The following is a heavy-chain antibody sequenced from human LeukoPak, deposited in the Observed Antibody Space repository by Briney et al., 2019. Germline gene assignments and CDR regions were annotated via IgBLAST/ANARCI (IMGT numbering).Heavy chain of an antibody. V-gene: IGHV1-2*02. CDR2: INPNSGGT. Sequence: GASVKVSCKASGYTFTGYYMHWVRQAPGQGLEWMRWINPNSGGTNYAQKFQGRVTITRDTSISTAYMELSRLRSDDTAVYYCARGIYDSSGYYYGSYYYYYMDVWGKGTTVTISS. J-gene: IGHJ6*03. CDR3: ARGIYDSSGYYYGSYYYYYMDV. D-gene: IGHD3-22*01. CDR1: GYTFTGYY.